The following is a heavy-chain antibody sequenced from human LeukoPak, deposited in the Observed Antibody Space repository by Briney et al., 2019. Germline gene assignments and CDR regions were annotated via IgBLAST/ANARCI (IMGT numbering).Heavy chain of an antibody. Sequence: GGSLRLSCAASGFTFDDYAMHWVRQAPGKGLEWVSGISWNSGSIGYADSVKGRFTISRDNSKNTLYLQMNSLRAEDTAVYYCAKGRPFCGGDCPPGRAFDIWGQGTMVTVSS. CDR1: GFTFDDYA. CDR2: ISWNSGSI. J-gene: IGHJ3*02. CDR3: AKGRPFCGGDCPPGRAFDI. D-gene: IGHD2-21*02. V-gene: IGHV3-9*01.